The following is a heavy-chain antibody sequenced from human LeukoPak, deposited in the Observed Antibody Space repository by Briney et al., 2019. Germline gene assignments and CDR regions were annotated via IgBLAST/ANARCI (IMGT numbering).Heavy chain of an antibody. J-gene: IGHJ4*02. D-gene: IGHD6-19*01. CDR3: ATWVVSPFDY. V-gene: IGHV4-34*01. CDR1: GGSFSGYY. Sequence: SETLSLTSAVYGGSFSGYYWSWIRQPPGKGLEWIGEINHSGSTNYNPSLKSRVTISVDTSKNQFSLKLSSVTAADTAVYYCATWVVSPFDYWGQGTLVTVSS. CDR2: INHSGST.